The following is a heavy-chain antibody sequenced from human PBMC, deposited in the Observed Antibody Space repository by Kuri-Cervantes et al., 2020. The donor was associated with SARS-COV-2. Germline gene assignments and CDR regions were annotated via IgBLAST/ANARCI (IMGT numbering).Heavy chain of an antibody. J-gene: IGHJ4*02. V-gene: IGHV4-59*01. CDR2: IYYSGST. Sequence: SETLSLTCTVSGGSISSYYWSWIRQPPGKGLEWIGYIYYSGSTNYNPSLKSRVTISVDTSKNQFSLKLSSVTAADTAVYYCAGEQWLGPFDYWGQGTLVPSPQ. CDR1: GGSISSYY. D-gene: IGHD6-19*01. CDR3: AGEQWLGPFDY.